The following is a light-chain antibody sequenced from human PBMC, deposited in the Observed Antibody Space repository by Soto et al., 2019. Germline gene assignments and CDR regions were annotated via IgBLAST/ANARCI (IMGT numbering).Light chain of an antibody. J-gene: IGKJ1*01. CDR1: EGIRTD. CDR2: GAT. Sequence: IQMTQSPSSLSASVGDRVTITCRASEGIRTDLEWYQQKPGKAPNLLIYGATNLHTGVPSRFSGSGSGTDFTLTITSLQPEDFATYYCLQDYNYPWTFGHGTKVEIK. V-gene: IGKV1-6*01. CDR3: LQDYNYPWT.